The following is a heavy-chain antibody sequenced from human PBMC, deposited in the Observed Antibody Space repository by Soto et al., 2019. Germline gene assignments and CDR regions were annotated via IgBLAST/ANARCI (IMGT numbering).Heavy chain of an antibody. CDR3: ASFRYNGYYGMDV. Sequence: SVKVCCKASGGTFSSYAISWVRQAPGQGLEWMGGIIPIFGTAKYSQKFQGRVTITRDTSASTAYMELSSLRSEDTAVYYCASFRYNGYYGMDVWGQGTTVTVSS. J-gene: IGHJ6*02. V-gene: IGHV1-69*05. CDR2: IIPIFGTA. D-gene: IGHD1-26*01. CDR1: GGTFSSYA.